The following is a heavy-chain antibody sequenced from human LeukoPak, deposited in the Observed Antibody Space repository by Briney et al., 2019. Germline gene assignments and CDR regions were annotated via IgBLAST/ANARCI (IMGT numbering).Heavy chain of an antibody. CDR1: GGSISSDDYY. CDR3: ARVGRVVRAAQDAFDI. CDR2: IYYSGST. J-gene: IGHJ3*02. D-gene: IGHD2-8*02. Sequence: ASETLSLTCTVSGGSISSDDYYWSWIRLPPWKGLEWIGYIYYSGSTYYNPSLKSPVTISVDSSKNQFSLKLSSVTAADTAVYYCARVGRVVRAAQDAFDIWGQGTMVTVSS. V-gene: IGHV4-30-4*08.